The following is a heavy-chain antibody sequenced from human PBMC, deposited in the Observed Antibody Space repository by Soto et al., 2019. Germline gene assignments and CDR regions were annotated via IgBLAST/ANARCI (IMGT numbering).Heavy chain of an antibody. D-gene: IGHD3-9*01. CDR2: ISAYNGNT. Sequence: ASVKVSCKASGYTFTSYGISWVRQAPGQGLEWMGWISAYNGNTNYAQKLQGRVTMTTDTSTSTAYMELRSLRSDDTAVYYCARDRDLRYFDWFVYYFDYWGQGTLVTVSS. J-gene: IGHJ4*02. V-gene: IGHV1-18*01. CDR1: GYTFTSYG. CDR3: ARDRDLRYFDWFVYYFDY.